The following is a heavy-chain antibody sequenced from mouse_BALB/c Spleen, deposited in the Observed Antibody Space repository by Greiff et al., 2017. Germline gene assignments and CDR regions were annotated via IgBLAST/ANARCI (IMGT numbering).Heavy chain of an antibody. Sequence: VQLQESGPELVKPGASVRISCKASGYTFTSYYIHWVKQRPGQGLEWIGWIYPGNVNTKYNEKFKGKATLTADKSSSTAYMQLSSLTSEDSAVYFCARGYGYDGDYYAMDDWGQGTSVTVSS. CDR1: GYTFTSYY. D-gene: IGHD2-2*01. J-gene: IGHJ4*01. CDR2: IYPGNVNT. V-gene: IGHV1S56*01. CDR3: ARGYGYDGDYYAMDD.